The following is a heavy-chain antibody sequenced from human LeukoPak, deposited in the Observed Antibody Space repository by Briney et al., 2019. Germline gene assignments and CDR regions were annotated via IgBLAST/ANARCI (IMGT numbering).Heavy chain of an antibody. D-gene: IGHD1-26*01. Sequence: GGSLRLSCAASGFTVSSNYMSWVRQAPGKGLEWVSVIYSGGSTYYADSVKGRFTISRDNAKNTLYLQMNSLRAEDTAVYYCARIGAATYAFDIWGQGTMVTVSS. J-gene: IGHJ3*02. V-gene: IGHV3-53*01. CDR3: ARIGAATYAFDI. CDR2: IYSGGST. CDR1: GFTVSSNY.